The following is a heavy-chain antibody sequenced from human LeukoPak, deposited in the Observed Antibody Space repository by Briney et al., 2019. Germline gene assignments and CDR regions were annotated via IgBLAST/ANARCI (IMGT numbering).Heavy chain of an antibody. D-gene: IGHD3-22*01. CDR1: GFTFSGYW. CDR2: IKQDGSEK. V-gene: IGHV3-7*01. J-gene: IGHJ4*02. Sequence: PGGSLRLSCAASGFTFSGYWMSWVRQAPGKGLEWVANIKQDGSEKYYVDSVKGRFTISRGNAKNSLYLQMNSLRAEDTAVYYCARSFVYYDSLDYWGQGTLVTVSS. CDR3: ARSFVYYDSLDY.